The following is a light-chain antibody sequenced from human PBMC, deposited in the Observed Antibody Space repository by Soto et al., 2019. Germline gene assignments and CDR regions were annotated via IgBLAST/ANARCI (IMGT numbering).Light chain of an antibody. Sequence: DIVMTQSPDSLAVSLGERATINCKSSQSVLYSSNNKNYLAWYQQKPGQPPKLLIYWASTRQSGVPDRFSGSGSGTDFTLTISSLQAEDLTFYYCQQYFIPPLGFGPGTKVDIK. CDR1: QSVLYSSNNKNY. CDR2: WAS. J-gene: IGKJ3*01. V-gene: IGKV4-1*01. CDR3: QQYFIPPLG.